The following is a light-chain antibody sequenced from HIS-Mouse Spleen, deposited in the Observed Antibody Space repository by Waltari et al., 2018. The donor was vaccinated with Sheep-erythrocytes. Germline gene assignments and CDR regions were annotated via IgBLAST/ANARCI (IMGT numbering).Light chain of an antibody. J-gene: IGLJ3*02. V-gene: IGLV2-14*03. CDR3: SSYTSSSTSWV. CDR2: DVS. CDR1: RSDVGGYNY. Sequence: QSALTQPASVSGSPGQSITISCTGTRSDVGGYNYVSCYQHHPGKAPKLMIYDVSNRPSGVSNRFSGSKSGNTASLTISALQAEDEADYYCSSYTSSSTSWVFGGGTKLTVL.